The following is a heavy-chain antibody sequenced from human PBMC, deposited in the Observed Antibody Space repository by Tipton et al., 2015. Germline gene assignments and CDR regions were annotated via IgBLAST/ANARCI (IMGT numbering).Heavy chain of an antibody. D-gene: IGHD4-17*01. CDR1: GFTFGTYV. Sequence: GSLRLSCAPSGFTFGTYVMGWVRQAPGKGLEWVSSISASGSRTYYGDSVKGRFTISRDNSKKTLSLQMNSLRAEDTAVYYCARPSVTTNYYGMDVWGQGTTVTVSS. V-gene: IGHV3-23*01. CDR3: ARPSVTTNYYGMDV. CDR2: ISASGSRT. J-gene: IGHJ6*02.